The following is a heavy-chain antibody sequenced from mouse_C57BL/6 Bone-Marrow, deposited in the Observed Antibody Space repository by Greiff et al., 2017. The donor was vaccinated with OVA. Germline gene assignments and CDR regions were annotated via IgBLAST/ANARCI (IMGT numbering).Heavy chain of an antibody. J-gene: IGHJ4*01. V-gene: IGHV1-7*01. CDR2: LTRSSGYT. Sequence: VQLQQSGAELAKPGASVKLSCKASGYTFTSYWMHWVKQRPGQGLEWIGYLTRSSGYTKYNQKFKDKATLTADKSTSTAYMQLSSLTYEESAVYYCASYGNYDAMDYWGQGTSVTVSS. CDR1: GYTFTSYW. CDR3: ASYGNYDAMDY. D-gene: IGHD2-1*01.